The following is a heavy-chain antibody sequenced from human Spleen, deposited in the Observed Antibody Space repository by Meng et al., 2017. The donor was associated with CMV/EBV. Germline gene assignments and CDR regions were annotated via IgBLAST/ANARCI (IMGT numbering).Heavy chain of an antibody. CDR3: ARDIHDFWVRDGMDV. CDR1: CYTIPSYG. Sequence: ASVKVSCKASCYTIPSYGISWVRQSPGQGLEWMGWISAYNGNTNYAQKLQGRVTMTTDTTTSTAYMELRSLITDDTAVYYCARDIHDFWVRDGMDVWGQGTTVTVSS. D-gene: IGHD3-3*01. V-gene: IGHV1-18*01. CDR2: ISAYNGNT. J-gene: IGHJ6*02.